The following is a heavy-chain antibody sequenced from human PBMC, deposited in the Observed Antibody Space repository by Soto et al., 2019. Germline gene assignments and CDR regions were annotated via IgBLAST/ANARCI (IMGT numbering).Heavy chain of an antibody. CDR2: IYYSGST. V-gene: IGHV4-30-4*01. CDR1: GGSISSGDYY. Sequence: QVQLQESGPGLVKPSQTLSLTCTVSGGSISSGDYYWSWIRQPPGKGLEWIGYIYYSGSTYYNPSLKSRFTISVNTSKIQSPLKLSSVTAADTAFYYWARENQGRPETPTFDYWGQGTLVTVSS. J-gene: IGHJ4*02. D-gene: IGHD2-2*01. CDR3: ARENQGRPETPTFDY.